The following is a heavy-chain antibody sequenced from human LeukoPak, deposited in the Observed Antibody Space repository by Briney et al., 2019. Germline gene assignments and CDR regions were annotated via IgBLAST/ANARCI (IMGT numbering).Heavy chain of an antibody. CDR1: GYTYTSYG. CDR2: ISAYNGNT. V-gene: IGHV1-18*01. Sequence: TSVKVSCKASGYTYTSYGISWVRLAPGQGLEWMGWISAYNGNTNYAQKLQGRVTMTTDPSTSTAYMELGSLRSYVTAGYYCARAGIAVAGTSDYWGQGTLVTVSS. J-gene: IGHJ4*02. D-gene: IGHD6-19*01. CDR3: ARAGIAVAGTSDY.